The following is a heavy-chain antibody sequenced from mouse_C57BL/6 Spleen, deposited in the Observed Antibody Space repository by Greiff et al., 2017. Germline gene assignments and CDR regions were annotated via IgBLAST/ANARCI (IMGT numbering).Heavy chain of an antibody. D-gene: IGHD1-1*01. Sequence: VQLQQSGAELVRPGASVKLSCKASGYTFTDYYINWVKQRPGQGLEWIARIYPGSGNTNYNEKFKGKATLTAEKSSSTAYMQLSSLTSEDSAVYFGARRFTTGYFDYWGQGTTLTVSS. CDR1: GYTFTDYY. CDR2: IYPGSGNT. CDR3: ARRFTTGYFDY. J-gene: IGHJ2*01. V-gene: IGHV1-76*01.